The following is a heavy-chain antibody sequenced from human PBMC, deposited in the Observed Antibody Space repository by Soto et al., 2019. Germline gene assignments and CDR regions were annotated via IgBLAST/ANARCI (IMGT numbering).Heavy chain of an antibody. V-gene: IGHV4-31*03. J-gene: IGHJ6*02. D-gene: IGHD3-22*01. CDR1: GGSISSGGYY. Sequence: PSETLSLTCTVSGGSISSGGYYWSWIRQHPGKGLEWIGYIYYSGSTYYNPSLKSRVTISVDTSKNQFSLKLSSVTAADTAVYYCARDRXDSSGYLNNYYYYGMDVWGQGTTVTVSS. CDR2: IYYSGST. CDR3: ARDRXDSSGYLNNYYYYGMDV.